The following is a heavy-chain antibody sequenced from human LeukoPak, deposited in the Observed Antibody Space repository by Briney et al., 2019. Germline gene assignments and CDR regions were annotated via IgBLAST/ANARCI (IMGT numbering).Heavy chain of an antibody. CDR1: GFTSSSYW. V-gene: IGHV3-7*01. J-gene: IGHJ4*02. Sequence: PGGSLRLSCAASGFTSSSYWMSWVRQAPGKGLEWVANIKQDGSEKYYVDSVKGRFTISRDNAKNSLYLQMNSLRAEDTAVYYCAREGVVVPAAILDYWGQGTLATVSS. D-gene: IGHD2-2*01. CDR3: AREGVVVPAAILDY. CDR2: IKQDGSEK.